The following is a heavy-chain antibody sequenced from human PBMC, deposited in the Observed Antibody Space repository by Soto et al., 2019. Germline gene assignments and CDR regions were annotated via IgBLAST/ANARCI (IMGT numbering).Heavy chain of an antibody. CDR3: ARDAESAEDYYYGIDV. J-gene: IGHJ6*02. D-gene: IGHD2-2*01. V-gene: IGHV1-69*06. CDR2: IIPIFGTA. Sequence: QVQLVQSGAEVKKPGSSVKVSCKASGGTFSSYAISWVRQAPAQGLEWMGGIIPIFGTANDAQKFQGRVTITADKSTSRAYMDLSSVRSADTAVYYCARDAESAEDYYYGIDVWGQGTTVTVS. CDR1: GGTFSSYA.